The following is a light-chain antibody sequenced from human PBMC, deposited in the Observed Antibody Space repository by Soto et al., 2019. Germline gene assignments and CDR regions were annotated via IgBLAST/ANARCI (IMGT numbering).Light chain of an antibody. CDR3: QEYHSPPFT. Sequence: DIKMTQSPSSLSASVGDTVTITCRASQGISSSLAWYQQKAGKVPDLLIYAASTLQSGVPSHFSGSGSGTDFTLTISSLQPEDVATYYCQEYHSPPFTFGPGTRVEIK. CDR2: AAS. CDR1: QGISSS. V-gene: IGKV1-27*01. J-gene: IGKJ3*01.